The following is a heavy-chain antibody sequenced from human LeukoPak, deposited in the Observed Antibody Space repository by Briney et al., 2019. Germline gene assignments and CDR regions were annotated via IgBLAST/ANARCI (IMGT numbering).Heavy chain of an antibody. V-gene: IGHV1-8*02. J-gene: IGHJ5*02. CDR2: INPNSGHT. D-gene: IGHD3-10*01. CDR1: GYTFTGYY. Sequence: ASVKVSCKASGYTFTGYYMHWVRQAPGQGLEWMGWINPNSGHTGYAQKFQGRVTMTGNTSISTAYMELSSLTSDDTAVYYCAREDYYGSGSFSNWFDPWGQGTLVTVSS. CDR3: AREDYYGSGSFSNWFDP.